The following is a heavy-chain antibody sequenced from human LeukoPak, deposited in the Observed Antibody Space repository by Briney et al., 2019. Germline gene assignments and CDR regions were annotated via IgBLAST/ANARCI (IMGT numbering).Heavy chain of an antibody. CDR2: INHSGST. V-gene: IGHV4-34*01. CDR3: ASSEMATNQSDY. Sequence: SETLSLTCAVYGGSFSGYYWSWIRQPPGKGLEWIGEINHSGSTNYNPSLKSRVTISVDTSKNQFSLKLSSVTAADTAVYYCASSEMATNQSDYWGQGTLVTVSS. D-gene: IGHD5-24*01. CDR1: GGSFSGYY. J-gene: IGHJ4*02.